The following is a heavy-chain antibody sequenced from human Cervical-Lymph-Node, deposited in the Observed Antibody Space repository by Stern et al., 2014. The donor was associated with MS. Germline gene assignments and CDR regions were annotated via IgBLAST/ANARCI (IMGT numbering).Heavy chain of an antibody. D-gene: IGHD3-16*02. Sequence: QLQLQESGPGLVKPSQTLSLTCTVSGGSISSGSYYWRWIRQPAGKRLAWIGRMFSSGNTFYNPSLKTRVTISVHTSQNQFSLALSSVPAADTAVYYCARGYRFFDDWGQGTLVTVSS. J-gene: IGHJ4*02. CDR3: ARGYRFFDD. CDR2: MFSSGNT. V-gene: IGHV4-61*02. CDR1: GGSISSGSYY.